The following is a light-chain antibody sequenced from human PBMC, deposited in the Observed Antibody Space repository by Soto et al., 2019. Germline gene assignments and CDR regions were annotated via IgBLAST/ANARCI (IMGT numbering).Light chain of an antibody. Sequence: QSALTQPASVSGSPGQSITISCTGTSSGVGGYNYVSWYQQHPGKAPKLMIYEVSNRPSGVSNRFSGSKSGNTASLTISGLQAEDEADYYCSSYTSSGTRVFGGGTKLTVL. V-gene: IGLV2-14*01. CDR1: SSGVGGYNY. CDR2: EVS. J-gene: IGLJ3*02. CDR3: SSYTSSGTRV.